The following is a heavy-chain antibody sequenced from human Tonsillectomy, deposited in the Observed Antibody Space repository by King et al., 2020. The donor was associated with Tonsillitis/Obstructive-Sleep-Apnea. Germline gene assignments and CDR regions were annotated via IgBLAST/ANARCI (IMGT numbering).Heavy chain of an antibody. CDR1: GFTFSNAW. D-gene: IGHD2-15*01. CDR2: IKSKTDGGTT. CDR3: TTDGTDIVVVVAASDY. Sequence: VQLVESGGGLVKPGGSLRLSCAASGFTFSNAWMSWVRQAPGKGMEWVGRIKSKTDGGTTDYAAPVKGRFTISRDDSKNTLYLQMNSLKTEDTAVYYCTTDGTDIVVVVAASDYWGQGTLVTVSS. V-gene: IGHV3-15*01. J-gene: IGHJ4*02.